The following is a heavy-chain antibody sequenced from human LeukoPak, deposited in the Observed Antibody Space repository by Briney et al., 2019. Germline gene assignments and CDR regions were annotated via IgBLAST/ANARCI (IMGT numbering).Heavy chain of an antibody. Sequence: GGSLRLSCAASGFTFSSHWMHWVRQAPGKGLVWISRIVNDGSGATYVDSVKGRFTTSRDNAKNTLFLQMNNLRAEDTAVYYCVRDSPHSGFNIDFDYWGQGTLVTVSS. V-gene: IGHV3-74*01. CDR1: GFTFSSHW. CDR2: IVNDGSGA. J-gene: IGHJ4*02. D-gene: IGHD2-15*01. CDR3: VRDSPHSGFNIDFDY.